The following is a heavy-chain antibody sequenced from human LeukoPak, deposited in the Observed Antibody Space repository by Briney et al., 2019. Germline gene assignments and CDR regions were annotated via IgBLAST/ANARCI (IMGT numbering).Heavy chain of an antibody. CDR2: IDTTTSYK. Sequence: GGSVRLSCAASGFTFNTHGMNWVRQAPGKGLEWVSFIDTTTSYKYYADSVKGRFTISRDNAKNSLYLQMNSLRADDTALYYCARGRSITILRGVAISDGFDIWGQGTMDTVSS. CDR3: ARGRSITILRGVAISDGFDI. CDR1: GFTFNTHG. J-gene: IGHJ3*02. V-gene: IGHV3-21*01. D-gene: IGHD3-10*01.